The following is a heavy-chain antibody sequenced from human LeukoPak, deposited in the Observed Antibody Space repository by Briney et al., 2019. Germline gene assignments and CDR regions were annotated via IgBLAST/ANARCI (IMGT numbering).Heavy chain of an antibody. D-gene: IGHD3-9*01. V-gene: IGHV3-74*01. CDR2: ISGDEIWT. CDR1: GFTLSNHW. J-gene: IGHJ4*02. CDR3: ARGVVRYFDY. Sequence: GGSLRLSCAASGFTLSNHWMHWVRQAPGKGLVWVSRISGDEIWTSYADSVKGRFTISRDNAKNSLYLQMNSLRAEDTAVYYCARGVVRYFDYWGQGALVTVSS.